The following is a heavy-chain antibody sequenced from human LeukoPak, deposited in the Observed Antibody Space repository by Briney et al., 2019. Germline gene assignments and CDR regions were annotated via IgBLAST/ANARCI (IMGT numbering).Heavy chain of an antibody. CDR3: AKIAVAWTNWFDP. V-gene: IGHV1-18*01. J-gene: IGHJ5*02. D-gene: IGHD6-19*01. CDR2: ISAYNGNT. Sequence: ASVKVSCKASGYTFTSYGISWVRQAPGQGLEWMGWISAYNGNTDYAQKLQGRVTMTTDTSTSTAYMELRSLRSDDTAVYYCAKIAVAWTNWFDPWGQGTLVTVSS. CDR1: GYTFTSYG.